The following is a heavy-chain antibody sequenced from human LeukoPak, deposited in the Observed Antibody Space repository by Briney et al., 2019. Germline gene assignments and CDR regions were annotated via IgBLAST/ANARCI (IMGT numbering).Heavy chain of an antibody. D-gene: IGHD2-2*01. CDR2: IYYSGST. V-gene: IGHV4-59*01. CDR3: ASYASPSLRAGYSYYMDV. Sequence: SETLSLTCTVSGGSISSYYWSWIRQPPGKGLEWIGYIYYSGSTNYNPSLKSRVTISVDTSKNQFSLKLSSVTAADTAVYYCASYASPSLRAGYSYYMDVGGKGPTVTVPS. CDR1: GGSISSYY. J-gene: IGHJ6*03.